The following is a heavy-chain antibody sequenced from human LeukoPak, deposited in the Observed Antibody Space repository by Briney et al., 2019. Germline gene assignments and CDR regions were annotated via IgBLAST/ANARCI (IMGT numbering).Heavy chain of an antibody. D-gene: IGHD3-10*01. CDR2: ISYDGSNK. Sequence: GGSLRLSCAASGFTFSSYGMHWVRQAPGKGLEWVAVISYDGSNKYYADSVKGRFTISRDNSKNTLYLQMNSLRAEDTAVYYCAKDHGWFGELPYYFDYWGQGTLVTVSS. CDR1: GFTFSSYG. J-gene: IGHJ4*02. V-gene: IGHV3-30*18. CDR3: AKDHGWFGELPYYFDY.